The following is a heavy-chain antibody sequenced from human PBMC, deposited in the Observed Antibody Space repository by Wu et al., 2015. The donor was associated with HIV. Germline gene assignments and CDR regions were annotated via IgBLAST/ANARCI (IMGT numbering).Heavy chain of an antibody. J-gene: IGHJ3*02. CDR3: TRGQRLIRGVFDI. V-gene: IGHV1-46*03. Sequence: QVQLVQFGADVEKPGASVRVSCKASGYDFINYYIHWVRQAPGQRLEWMGLIYPPDGSTSYPQNFQGGVTMTRDTSTSTVYTELTSLRFEDTAIYYCTRGQRLIRGVFDIWGQGTTVIVSS. CDR2: IYPPDGST. D-gene: IGHD6-25*01. CDR1: GYDFINYY.